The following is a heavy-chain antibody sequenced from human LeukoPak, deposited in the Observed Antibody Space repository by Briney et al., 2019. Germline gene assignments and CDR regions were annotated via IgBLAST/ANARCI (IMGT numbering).Heavy chain of an antibody. Sequence: GGSPRLSCVASGFTFSGSTMDWVRRAPGKGLEWVSSISGTSGYIYYADSVKGRFTISRDNTKNSLYLQLNSLRVEDTAVYYCAKDLYRRQHLGSFDSWGQGTLVTVSS. V-gene: IGHV3-21*01. CDR2: ISGTSGYI. CDR1: GFTFSGST. CDR3: AKDLYRRQHLGSFDS. D-gene: IGHD6-13*01. J-gene: IGHJ4*02.